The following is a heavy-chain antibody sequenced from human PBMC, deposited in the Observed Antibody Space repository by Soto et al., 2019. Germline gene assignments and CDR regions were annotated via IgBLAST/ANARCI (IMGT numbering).Heavy chain of an antibody. J-gene: IGHJ6*02. Sequence: SETLSLTCTVSGGSISSGDYYWSWIRQPPGKGLEWIGYIYYSGSTYYNPSLKSRVTISVDTSKNQFSLKLSSVTAADTAVYYCARDHMTTGPKRYYYYYYGMDVWGQGTTVTVSS. CDR3: ARDHMTTGPKRYYYYYYGMDV. CDR1: GGSISSGDYY. V-gene: IGHV4-30-4*01. D-gene: IGHD4-17*01. CDR2: IYYSGST.